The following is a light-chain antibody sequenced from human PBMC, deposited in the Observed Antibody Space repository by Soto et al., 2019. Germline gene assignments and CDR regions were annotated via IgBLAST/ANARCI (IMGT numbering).Light chain of an antibody. CDR3: QQYDSFSVT. J-gene: IGKJ1*01. CDR2: DFS. Sequence: DIQMTXSPSTLSASVGDTVTITCRASQRMSGWLAWHQQKPGKATKLLIYDFSALKRGVPTRLSGSGSGKEFTITISSLQPDDFATYYCQQYDSFSVTFGQGTKVDIK. CDR1: QRMSGW. V-gene: IGKV1-5*01.